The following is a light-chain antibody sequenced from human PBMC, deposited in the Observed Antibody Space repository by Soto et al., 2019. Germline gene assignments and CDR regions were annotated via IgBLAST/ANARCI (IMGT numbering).Light chain of an antibody. J-gene: IGKJ3*01. V-gene: IGKV1-39*01. CDR2: AAF. CDR3: QQSFSTLGT. CDR1: QSISRY. Sequence: DLQMTQSPSSLSASVGDRVTITCRASQSISRYLNWFQQKPGKAPKLLIYAAFNLQSGVPSRFSGSGSGTDFTLTITSLQPEDFATYYCQQSFSTLGTFGPGTKVDIK.